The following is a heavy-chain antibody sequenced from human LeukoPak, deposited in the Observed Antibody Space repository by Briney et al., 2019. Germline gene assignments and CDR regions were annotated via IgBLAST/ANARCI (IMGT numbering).Heavy chain of an antibody. CDR2: INPSGGST. D-gene: IGHD5-18*01. J-gene: IGHJ4*02. Sequence: ASVKVSCKASGYTFTSYYMHWVRQAPGQGLEWMGIINPSGGSTSYAQKFQGRVTMTRNASTSTVYMELSSLRSEDTAVYYCASSTWDTADDPDYWGQGTLVTVSS. CDR1: GYTFTSYY. CDR3: ASSTWDTADDPDY. V-gene: IGHV1-46*01.